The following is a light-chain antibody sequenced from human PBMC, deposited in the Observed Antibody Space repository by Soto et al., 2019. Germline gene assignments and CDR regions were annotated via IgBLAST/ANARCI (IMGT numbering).Light chain of an antibody. CDR1: QDIRTS. CDR3: HQYHSLPTT. J-gene: IGKJ2*01. V-gene: IGKV1-33*01. Sequence: DILMTQSPSSLSASIGDKVTIACRASQDIRTSLNWYQHKPGKAPQLLIYDVTKLQTGVPSRFSGSGSGLHFTLTITRLQPEDIVTYYCHQYHSLPTTFGQGTNLEIK. CDR2: DVT.